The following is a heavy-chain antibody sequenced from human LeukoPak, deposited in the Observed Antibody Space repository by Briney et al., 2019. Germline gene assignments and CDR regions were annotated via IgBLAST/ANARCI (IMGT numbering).Heavy chain of an antibody. CDR2: IKYDGTEK. CDR1: GFTFTNYW. J-gene: IGHJ4*02. Sequence: GGSLRLSCAATGFTFTNYWMSWFRQAPGKGLEWVANIKYDGTEKQCGDSVKGRFTISRDNAKNSVSLQMNSLRADDTAVYFCARYLNSGPEDFWGRGTLVTVSS. D-gene: IGHD1-26*01. CDR3: ARYLNSGPEDF. V-gene: IGHV3-7*01.